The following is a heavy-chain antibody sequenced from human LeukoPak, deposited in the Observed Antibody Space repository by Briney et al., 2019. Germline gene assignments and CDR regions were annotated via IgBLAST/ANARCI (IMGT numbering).Heavy chain of an antibody. J-gene: IGHJ4*02. V-gene: IGHV1-18*01. CDR1: GYTFTSYG. D-gene: IGHD6-13*01. Sequence: GASVKVSCKASGYTFTSYGISWVRQAPGQGLEWMGWISAYNGNTNYAQKLQGRVTMSTDTSTSTAYMELRSLRSDDTAVYYCARDSPKAAAGNFDYWGQGTLVTVSS. CDR3: ARDSPKAAAGNFDY. CDR2: ISAYNGNT.